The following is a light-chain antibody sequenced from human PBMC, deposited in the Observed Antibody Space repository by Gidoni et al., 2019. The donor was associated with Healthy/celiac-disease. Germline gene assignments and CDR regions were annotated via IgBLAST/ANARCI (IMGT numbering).Light chain of an antibody. Sequence: EIVLTQSPATLSLSPGERATLSCRASQSVGSYLAWYQQKPGQAPRLLIYDASNRATGIPARFSGSGSGTDFTLTISSLEPEDSAVYYCQQRSNWPSITFGQGTRLEIK. J-gene: IGKJ5*01. CDR2: DAS. CDR3: QQRSNWPSIT. CDR1: QSVGSY. V-gene: IGKV3-11*01.